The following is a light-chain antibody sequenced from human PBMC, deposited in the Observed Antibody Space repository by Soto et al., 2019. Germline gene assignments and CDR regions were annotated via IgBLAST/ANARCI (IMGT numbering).Light chain of an antibody. Sequence: IVLPQSKDTLSLSPGERATLSCRASQSVSSYLAWYQQKPGQAPRLLIYGASTRATGIPARFSGSGSGTEFTLTISSLQSEDFAVYYCQQYNNWPQITFGQGTRLEIK. CDR2: GAS. CDR1: QSVSSY. V-gene: IGKV3-15*01. CDR3: QQYNNWPQIT. J-gene: IGKJ5*01.